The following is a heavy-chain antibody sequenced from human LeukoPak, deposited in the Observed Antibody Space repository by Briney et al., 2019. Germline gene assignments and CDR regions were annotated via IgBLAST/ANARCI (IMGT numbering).Heavy chain of an antibody. CDR3: AKGDVLPSYPTFDY. CDR2: ISASGGTT. J-gene: IGHJ4*02. CDR1: GFTFSSYA. V-gene: IGHV3-23*01. Sequence: GGSLRLSCAASGFTFSSYALSWVRQAPGKGLEWVSVISASGGTTYYADSVKGRFTISRDTSKDTVYLQMRSLRAEDTAVYYCAKGDVLPSYPTFDYWGQGTLVTVSS. D-gene: IGHD3-9*01.